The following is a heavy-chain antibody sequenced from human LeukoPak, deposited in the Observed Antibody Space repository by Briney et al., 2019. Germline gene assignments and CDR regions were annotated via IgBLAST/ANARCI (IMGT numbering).Heavy chain of an antibody. Sequence: GGSLRLSCAASGFTFSSYEMNWVRQAPGKGLEWVSYISSSGSTIYYADSVKGRFTVSRDNAKNSLYLQMNSLRAEDTAVYYCARDPTYDSSGYGAQYYFDYWGQGTLVTVSS. CDR2: ISSSGSTI. D-gene: IGHD3-22*01. J-gene: IGHJ4*02. CDR1: GFTFSSYE. CDR3: ARDPTYDSSGYGAQYYFDY. V-gene: IGHV3-48*03.